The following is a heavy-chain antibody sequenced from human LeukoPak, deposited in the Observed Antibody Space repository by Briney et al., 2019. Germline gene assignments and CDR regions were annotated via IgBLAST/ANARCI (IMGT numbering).Heavy chain of an antibody. Sequence: SQTLSLTCTVSGGSISSGGYYWSWIRQPPGKGLEWIGEINRSGSTNYNPSLKSRFTISVDTSKNQFSLKLNSVTAADTAVYYCARAWSSGGYHDYWGQGALVTVSS. D-gene: IGHD2-15*01. CDR1: GGSISSGGYY. J-gene: IGHJ4*02. CDR2: INRSGST. CDR3: ARAWSSGGYHDY. V-gene: IGHV4-30-2*01.